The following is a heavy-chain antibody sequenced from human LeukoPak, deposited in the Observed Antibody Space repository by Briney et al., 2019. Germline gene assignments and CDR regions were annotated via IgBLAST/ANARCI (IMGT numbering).Heavy chain of an antibody. J-gene: IGHJ6*03. CDR1: GGSFSGYY. CDR3: VRARVVVPAALFLRGGDSNLDV. V-gene: IGHV4-34*01. D-gene: IGHD2-2*01. Sequence: SETLSLTCAVYGGSFSGYYWSWVRQPPGKGLHWIGEINHSGGTNYNPSLKSRVTISVDKSKNQFYLNLSSVTVADTAVYYCVRARVVVPAALFLRGGDSNLDVWGKGTTVTVS. CDR2: INHSGGT.